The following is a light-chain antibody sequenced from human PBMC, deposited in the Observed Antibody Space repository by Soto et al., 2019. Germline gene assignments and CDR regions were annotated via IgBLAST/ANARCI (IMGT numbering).Light chain of an antibody. CDR1: QDITNY. V-gene: IGKV1-39*01. J-gene: IGKJ4*01. CDR2: DAS. CDR3: QQSYSTPT. Sequence: IQMTQSPLFLSASIGDRVTITCQASQDITNYLNWYQQKPGKAPKLLIYDASSLQSGVPSRFSGSGSGTDFTLTISSLQPEDFATYYCQQSYSTPTFGGGTKV.